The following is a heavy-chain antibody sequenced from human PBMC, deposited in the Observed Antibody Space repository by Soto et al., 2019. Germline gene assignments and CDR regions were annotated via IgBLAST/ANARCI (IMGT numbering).Heavy chain of an antibody. D-gene: IGHD4-4*01. Sequence: QVQLQQWGAGLLKPSETLSLTCAVYGGSFSGYYWSWIRQPPGKGLEWIGEINHSGSTNYNPSLKRRVTISVDTSKNQFSLKLSSVTAADTAVYYCAREVHDYSNPSRPCYYGMDVWGQGTTVTVSS. V-gene: IGHV4-34*01. CDR1: GGSFSGYY. CDR3: AREVHDYSNPSRPCYYGMDV. J-gene: IGHJ6*02. CDR2: INHSGST.